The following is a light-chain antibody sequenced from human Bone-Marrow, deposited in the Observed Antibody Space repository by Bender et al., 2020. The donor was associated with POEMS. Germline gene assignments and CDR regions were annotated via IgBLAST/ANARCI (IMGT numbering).Light chain of an antibody. V-gene: IGLV2-23*02. CDR2: EVR. Sequence: QSALTQPASVSGSPGQSITISCTGTSSDVSGFNYVSWYQQHPGKAPKLLIYEVRKRPSGVSNRFSGSKSDNTASLTISGLQAEDEADFYCCSYADNSVWVFGGGTKLTVL. CDR3: CSYADNSVWV. CDR1: SSDVSGFNY. J-gene: IGLJ3*02.